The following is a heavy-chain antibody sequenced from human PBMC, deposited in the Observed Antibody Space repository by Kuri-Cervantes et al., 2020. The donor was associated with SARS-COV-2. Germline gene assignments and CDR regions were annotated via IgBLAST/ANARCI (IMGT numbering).Heavy chain of an antibody. CDR2: IVVGSGNT. CDR3: AASGRFLEGPYYYGMDV. J-gene: IGHJ6*01. D-gene: IGHD3-3*01. CDR1: GFTFTSSA. Sequence: SVKVSCKASGFTFTSSAVQWVRQARGQRLEWIGWIVVGSGNTNYAQKFQERVTITRDMSTSTAYMELSSLRSEDTAVYYCAASGRFLEGPYYYGMDVWGQGTTVTCSS. V-gene: IGHV1-58*01.